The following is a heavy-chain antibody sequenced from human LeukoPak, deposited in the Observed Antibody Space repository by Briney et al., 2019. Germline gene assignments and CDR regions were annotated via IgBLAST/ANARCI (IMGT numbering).Heavy chain of an antibody. J-gene: IGHJ4*02. V-gene: IGHV3-30*18. CDR2: ISYDGSNK. CDR1: GFTFSSYG. CDR3: AKDKDEWLRSPLGY. Sequence: GGSLRLSCAASGFTFSSYGMHWDRQAPGKGLEWVAVISYDGSNKYYADSVKGRFTISRDNSKNTLYLQMNSLRAEDTAVYYCAKDKDEWLRSPLGYWGQGTLVTVSS. D-gene: IGHD5-12*01.